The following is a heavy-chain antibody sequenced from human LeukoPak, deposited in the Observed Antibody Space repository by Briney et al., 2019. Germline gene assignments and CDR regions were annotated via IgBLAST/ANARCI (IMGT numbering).Heavy chain of an antibody. Sequence: PPETLSLTCAVYGGSFSGYYWSWIRQPPGKGLEWIGYIYYSGSTNYNPSLKSRVTISVDTSKNQFSLKLSSVTAADTAVYYCARVRGDGDAFDIWGQGTMVTVSS. CDR2: IYYSGST. J-gene: IGHJ3*02. CDR1: GGSFSGYY. V-gene: IGHV4-59*01. D-gene: IGHD2-21*02. CDR3: ARVRGDGDAFDI.